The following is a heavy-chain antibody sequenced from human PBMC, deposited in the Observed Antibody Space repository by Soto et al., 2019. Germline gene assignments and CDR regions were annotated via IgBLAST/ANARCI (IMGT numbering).Heavy chain of an antibody. D-gene: IGHD5-12*01. Sequence: QVQLVQSGAEVRKPGASVTVSCRSSGDSFNDYYIHWVRQAPGQGFEWMGWINPNGGGTKYAQKFQGWVSMTRDTPIRTVYMQLSRLRSDDPAVYYCARERGGATATLDYYYFYMDVWGTGTTVTVSS. CDR1: GDSFNDYY. CDR3: ARERGGATATLDYYYFYMDV. V-gene: IGHV1-2*04. J-gene: IGHJ6*03. CDR2: INPNGGGT.